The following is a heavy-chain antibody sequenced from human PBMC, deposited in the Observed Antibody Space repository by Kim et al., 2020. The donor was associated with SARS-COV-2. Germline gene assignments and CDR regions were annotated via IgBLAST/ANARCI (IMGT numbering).Heavy chain of an antibody. D-gene: IGHD3-3*01. Sequence: GGSLRLSCAASGFTFSSYGMHWVRQAPGKGLEWVAVIWYDGSNKYYADSVKGRFTISRDNSKNTLYLQMNSLRAEDTAVYYCARDDDFWSGYRYYYYGMDVWGQGTTVTVSS. CDR3: ARDDDFWSGYRYYYYGMDV. V-gene: IGHV3-33*01. J-gene: IGHJ6*02. CDR2: IWYDGSNK. CDR1: GFTFSSYG.